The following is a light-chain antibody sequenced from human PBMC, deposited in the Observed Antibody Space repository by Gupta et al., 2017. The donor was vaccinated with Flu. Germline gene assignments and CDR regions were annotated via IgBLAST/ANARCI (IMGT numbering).Light chain of an antibody. V-gene: IGKV3-15*01. J-gene: IGKJ2*01. CDR3: LQCNDSPRT. Sequence: EIVMTQSPATLSLSPRARATLSCRASPSGSTNLVWYLQKPGQSPRLLIYVASTRASGVPARFSGSGSGTQFTLTISSLQSEDFAVYYCLQCNDSPRTFGQGTKLEVK. CDR1: PSGSTN. CDR2: VAS.